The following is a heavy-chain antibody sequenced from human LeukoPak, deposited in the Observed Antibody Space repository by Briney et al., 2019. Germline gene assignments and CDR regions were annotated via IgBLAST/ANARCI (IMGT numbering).Heavy chain of an antibody. J-gene: IGHJ4*02. CDR2: IIPIFGTA. V-gene: IGHV1-69*13. D-gene: IGHD4-23*01. CDR3: AREKYDGKSWDS. CDR1: GGTFSSYA. Sequence: SVKVSCKASGGTFSSYAISWVRQAPGQGLEWMGGIIPIFGTANYAQKFQGRVTITADESTSTAYMELSSLRSEDTAVYYCAREKYDGKSWDSWGQGTLVTVSS.